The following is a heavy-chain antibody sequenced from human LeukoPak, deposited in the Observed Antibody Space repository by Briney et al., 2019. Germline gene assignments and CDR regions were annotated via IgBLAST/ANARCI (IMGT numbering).Heavy chain of an antibody. D-gene: IGHD3-3*01. CDR2: INPSGGST. Sequence: ASVKVSCKASGYTFTSYYMHWVRIINPSGGSTSYAQKFQGRVTMTRDTSTSTVYMELSSLRSEDTAVYYCARDRPRDDFWSGYYLFDPWGQGTLVTVSS. CDR3: ARDRPRDDFWSGYYLFDP. CDR1: GYTFTSYY. V-gene: IGHV1-46*01. J-gene: IGHJ5*02.